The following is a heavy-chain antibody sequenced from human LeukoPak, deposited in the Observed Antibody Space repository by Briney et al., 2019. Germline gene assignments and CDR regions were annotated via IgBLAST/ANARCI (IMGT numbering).Heavy chain of an antibody. V-gene: IGHV3-20*04. J-gene: IGHJ5*02. CDR3: ARAWYGYRFAP. CDR2: INWNGGST. D-gene: IGHD5-18*01. CDR1: GFTFDDYG. Sequence: GGSLRLSCAASGFTFDDYGMSWVRQAPGKGLEWVSGINWNGGSTGYADSVKGRFTISRDNAKNSLYLQMNSLRAEDTDVYYCARAWYGYRFAPWGQGPLVTVSS.